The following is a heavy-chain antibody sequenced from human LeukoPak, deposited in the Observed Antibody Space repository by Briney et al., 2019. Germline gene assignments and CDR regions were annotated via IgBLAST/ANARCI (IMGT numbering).Heavy chain of an antibody. Sequence: SSETLSLTCTVSGGSISSYYWSWIRQPPGKGLEWIGYIYYSGSTNYNPSLKSRVTISVDTSKNQFSLKLSSVTAADTAVYYCARTPPYYYDSSGYPDAFDIWGQGTVVTVSS. J-gene: IGHJ3*02. CDR2: IYYSGST. CDR1: GGSISSYY. V-gene: IGHV4-59*01. CDR3: ARTPPYYYDSSGYPDAFDI. D-gene: IGHD3-22*01.